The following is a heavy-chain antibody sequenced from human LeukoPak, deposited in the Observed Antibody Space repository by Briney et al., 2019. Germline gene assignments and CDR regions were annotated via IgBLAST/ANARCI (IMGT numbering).Heavy chain of an antibody. CDR1: GFTFVDYD. V-gene: IGHV3-53*01. Sequence: GGSLRLSCVASGFTFVDYDMSWVRQAPGKGLEWVSLIYVDGRTYYADSVKGRFTISRDNSKNTLYLQVNSLRAEDTAVYYCARRGDGGRSFDYWGQGTLVTVSS. D-gene: IGHD4-23*01. CDR3: ARRGDGGRSFDY. J-gene: IGHJ4*02. CDR2: IYVDGRT.